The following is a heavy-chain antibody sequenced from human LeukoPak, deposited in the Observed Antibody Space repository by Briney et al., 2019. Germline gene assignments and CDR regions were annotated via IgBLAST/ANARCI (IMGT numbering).Heavy chain of an antibody. J-gene: IGHJ5*02. CDR1: GGSFSGYY. D-gene: IGHD4-17*01. V-gene: IGHV4-34*01. CDR3: ACSSIDYAVNWFDP. Sequence: SETLSLTCAVYGGSFSGYYWSWIRQPPGKGLEWIGEINHSGSTNYNPSLKSRVTISVDTSKNQFSLKLSSVTAADTAVYYCACSSIDYAVNWFDPWGQGTLVTVSS. CDR2: INHSGST.